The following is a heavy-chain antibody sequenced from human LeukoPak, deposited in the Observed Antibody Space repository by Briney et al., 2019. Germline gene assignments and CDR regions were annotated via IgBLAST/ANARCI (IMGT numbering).Heavy chain of an antibody. Sequence: GRSLRLSCAASGFTFSSYGMHWVRQAPGKGLEGVAVIWYDGSNKYYADSVKGRVTISRDNSRHTLYLQMNSLRAEDTAVYYCARDYRGSGSYYLDYYYYYGMDVWGKGTTVTVSS. CDR2: IWYDGSNK. CDR3: ARDYRGSGSYYLDYYYYYGMDV. J-gene: IGHJ6*04. CDR1: GFTFSSYG. D-gene: IGHD3-10*01. V-gene: IGHV3-33*01.